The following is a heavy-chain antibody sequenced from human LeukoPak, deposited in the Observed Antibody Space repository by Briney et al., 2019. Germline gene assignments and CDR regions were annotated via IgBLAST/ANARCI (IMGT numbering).Heavy chain of an antibody. J-gene: IGHJ4*02. D-gene: IGHD3-16*02. CDR2: ISGSGGST. CDR1: GFTFSSYA. V-gene: IGHV3-23*01. CDR3: AGSPGGGDLSPMVPFDY. Sequence: GGSLRLSCAASGFTFSSYAMSWVRQAPGKGLEWVSAISGSGGSTYYADSVKGRFTISRDNSKNTLYLQMNSLRAEDTAVYYCAGSPGGGDLSPMVPFDYWGQGTLVTVSS.